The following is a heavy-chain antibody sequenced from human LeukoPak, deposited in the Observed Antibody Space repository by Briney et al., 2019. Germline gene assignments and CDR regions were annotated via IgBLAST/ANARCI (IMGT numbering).Heavy chain of an antibody. Sequence: GGSLRRSCAASGFTFSSYSRNWVRQAPGKGLEWVSSISTSSSYIYYADSVKGRFTISRDNAKNSLYLQMNSLRAEDTAVYYCARGQDTVVTSRDAFDIWGQGTMVTVSS. J-gene: IGHJ3*02. V-gene: IGHV3-21*06. CDR2: ISTSSSYI. CDR3: ARGQDTVVTSRDAFDI. CDR1: GFTFSSYS. D-gene: IGHD4-23*01.